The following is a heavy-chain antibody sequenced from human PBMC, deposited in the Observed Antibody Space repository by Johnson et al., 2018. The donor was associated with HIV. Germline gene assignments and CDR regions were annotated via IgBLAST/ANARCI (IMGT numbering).Heavy chain of an antibody. CDR1: GFTFSSYG. Sequence: QVQLVESGGGVVQPGRSLRLSCAASGFTFSSYGMHWVRQAPGKGLEWVAVISYDGSNKYYADSVKGRFTISRDNAKNTLYLQMNSLRAEDTAMYFCARGGAFHAFDIWGHGTTVTVSS. V-gene: IGHV3-30*03. J-gene: IGHJ3*02. CDR3: ARGGAFHAFDI. CDR2: ISYDGSNK. D-gene: IGHD3-3*02.